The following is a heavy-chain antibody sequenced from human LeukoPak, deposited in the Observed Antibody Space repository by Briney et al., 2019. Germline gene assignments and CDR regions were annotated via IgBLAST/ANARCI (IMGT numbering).Heavy chain of an antibody. D-gene: IGHD6-19*01. CDR2: VYYGRSP. CDR1: GDSISRSTYY. CDR3: AREYSSGASYYFDY. V-gene: IGHV4-39*07. J-gene: IGHJ4*02. Sequence: PSETLSLTCTVSGDSISRSTYYWAWIRQPPGKGLEWIGSVYYGRSPYYNPSLKSRVTISVDTSKNQFSLKLSSVTAADTAVYYCAREYSSGASYYFDYWGQGTLVTVSS.